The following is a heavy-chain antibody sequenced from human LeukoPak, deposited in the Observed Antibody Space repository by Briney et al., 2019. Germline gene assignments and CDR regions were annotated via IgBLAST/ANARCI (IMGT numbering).Heavy chain of an antibody. D-gene: IGHD3-22*01. Sequence: ASVKVSCKVSGYTLTELSMHWVRQAPGQGLEWMGWINPNSGGTNYAQKFQGRVTMTRDTSISTAYMELSRLRSDDTAVYYCARGSYYDSTRNDYWGQGTLVTVSS. CDR3: ARGSYYDSTRNDY. CDR2: INPNSGGT. V-gene: IGHV1-2*02. J-gene: IGHJ4*02. CDR1: GYTLTELS.